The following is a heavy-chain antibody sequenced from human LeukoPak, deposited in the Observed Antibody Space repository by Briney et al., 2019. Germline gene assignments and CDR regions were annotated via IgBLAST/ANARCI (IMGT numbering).Heavy chain of an antibody. CDR2: ISSSSSYI. CDR3: ATEGIAAAGTDY. CDR1: GFTFSSYS. J-gene: IGHJ4*02. D-gene: IGHD6-13*01. Sequence: GGSLRLSCAASGFTFSSYSMNWVRQATGKGLEWVSSISSSSSYIYYADSVKGRFTISRDNAKNSLYLQMNSLRAEDTAMYYCATEGIAAAGTDYWGQGTLVTVSS. V-gene: IGHV3-21*01.